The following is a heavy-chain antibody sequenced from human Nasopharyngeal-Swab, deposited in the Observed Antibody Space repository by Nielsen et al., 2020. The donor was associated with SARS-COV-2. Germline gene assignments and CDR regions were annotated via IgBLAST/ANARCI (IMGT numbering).Heavy chain of an antibody. D-gene: IGHD3-22*01. CDR1: GITFGSYS. CDR2: ISSSSSTI. Sequence: GESLKISCAASGITFGSYSMNWVRQAPGKGLEWVSYISSSSSTIYNADSVKGRFTISRDNSKNTLYLQMNSLRAEDTAVYYCARDYYDSSGYYYYYYYYGMDVWGQGTTVTVSS. J-gene: IGHJ6*02. V-gene: IGHV3-48*01. CDR3: ARDYYDSSGYYYYYYYYGMDV.